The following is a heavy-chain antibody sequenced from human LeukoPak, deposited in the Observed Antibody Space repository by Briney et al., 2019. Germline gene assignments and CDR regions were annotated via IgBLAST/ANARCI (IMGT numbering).Heavy chain of an antibody. CDR1: GFTLSGSA. CDR2: IRSKANSYAT. D-gene: IGHD3-22*01. Sequence: GGSLRLSCEASGFTLSGSAMHWVRQASGKGLEWVGRIRSKANSYATAYGASVKGRFTISRDDSKNTAYLHLNSLKTEDTAVYYCTGITMIVETFDIWGQGTMVTVSS. V-gene: IGHV3-73*01. J-gene: IGHJ3*02. CDR3: TGITMIVETFDI.